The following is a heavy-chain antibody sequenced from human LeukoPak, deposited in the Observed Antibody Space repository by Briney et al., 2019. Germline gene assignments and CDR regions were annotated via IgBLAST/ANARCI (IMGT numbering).Heavy chain of an antibody. J-gene: IGHJ4*02. V-gene: IGHV3-21*01. CDR1: GFTFSSYS. Sequence: GGSLRLSCAASGFTFSSYSMNWVRQAPGKGLEWVSSISSGSSYIYYADSVKGRFTICRDNIKKSLYLQMNSLRAEDTAVYYCARVPDGDTAMVLSYCFDYWGQGTLVTVSS. CDR3: ARVPDGDTAMVLSYCFDY. CDR2: ISSGSSYI. D-gene: IGHD5-18*01.